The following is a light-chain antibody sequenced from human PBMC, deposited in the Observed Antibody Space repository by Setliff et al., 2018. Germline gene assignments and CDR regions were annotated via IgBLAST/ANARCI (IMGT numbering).Light chain of an antibody. CDR2: EVS. CDR3: SSYAGSNNVV. Sequence: QSVLTQPPSVSGSPGQSVTISCTGTSSDVGGYNYVSWYQQHPGKAPKLMIYEVSKRPSGVPDRFSGSKSGNTASLTVSGLQAEDEADYYCSSYAGSNNVVFGGGTKGTVL. V-gene: IGLV2-8*01. J-gene: IGLJ2*01. CDR1: SSDVGGYNY.